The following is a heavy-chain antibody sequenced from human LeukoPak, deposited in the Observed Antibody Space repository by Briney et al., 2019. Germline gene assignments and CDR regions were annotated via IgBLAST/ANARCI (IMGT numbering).Heavy chain of an antibody. CDR2: ISDSGGST. CDR3: AKTLWGLTLLSSDY. V-gene: IGHV3-23*01. D-gene: IGHD3-16*01. CDR1: GFTFTSYT. J-gene: IGHJ4*02. Sequence: GGSLRLSCAASGFTFTSYTMTWVRQAPGKGLEWVSGISDSGGSTHYADSVKGRFTISRDNAKNTLYLHMNSLRLEDTAVYWCAKTLWGLTLLSSDYWGQGTLVTVSS.